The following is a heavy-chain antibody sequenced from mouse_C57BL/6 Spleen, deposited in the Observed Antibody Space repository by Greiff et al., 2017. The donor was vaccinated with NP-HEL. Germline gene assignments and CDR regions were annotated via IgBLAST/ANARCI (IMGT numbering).Heavy chain of an antibody. CDR3: ARESAFITTVVAPFDY. D-gene: IGHD1-1*01. J-gene: IGHJ2*01. CDR1: GYAFSSYW. Sequence: QVQLQQSGAELVKPGASVKISCKASGYAFSSYWMNWVKQRPGKGLEWIGEIYPGDGDTNYNGKFKGKATLTADKSSSTAYMQLSSLTSEDSAVYFCARESAFITTVVAPFDYWGQGTTLTVSS. V-gene: IGHV1-80*01. CDR2: IYPGDGDT.